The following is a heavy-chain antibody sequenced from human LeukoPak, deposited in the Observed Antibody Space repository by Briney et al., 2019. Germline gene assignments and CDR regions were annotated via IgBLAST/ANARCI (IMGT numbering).Heavy chain of an antibody. CDR3: ARDTEAAGYYYYYYMDV. Sequence: GGSLRPSCAASGFTFSSYWMSWVRQAPGKGLEWVANIKQDGSEKYYVDTVKGRFTISRDNAKNSLYLQMNSLRAEDTAVCYCARDTEAAGYYYYYYMDVWGKGTTVTISS. CDR1: GFTFSSYW. D-gene: IGHD6-13*01. V-gene: IGHV3-7*01. CDR2: IKQDGSEK. J-gene: IGHJ6*03.